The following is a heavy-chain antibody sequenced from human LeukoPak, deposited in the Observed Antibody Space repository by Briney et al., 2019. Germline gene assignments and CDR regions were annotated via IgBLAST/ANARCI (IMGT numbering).Heavy chain of an antibody. CDR2: ISGSGGST. J-gene: IGHJ4*02. V-gene: IGHV3-23*01. D-gene: IGHD3-3*01. CDR1: GFTFSSYA. CDR3: AKGISDFWSGYYLDY. Sequence: GGSLRLSCAASGFTFSSYAMGWVRQDPGKGLEWVSAISGSGGSTYYADSVKGRFTISRDNSKNTLYLQMNSLRAEDTAVYYCAKGISDFWSGYYLDYWGQGTLVTVSS.